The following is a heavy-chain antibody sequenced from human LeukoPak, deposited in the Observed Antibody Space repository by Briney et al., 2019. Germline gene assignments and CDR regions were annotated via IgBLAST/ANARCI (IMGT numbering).Heavy chain of an antibody. D-gene: IGHD6-19*01. CDR2: ISGSGGST. V-gene: IGHV3-23*01. CDR3: AKDPYSSGWYRIDSEFDY. CDR1: GFTFSSYA. J-gene: IGHJ4*02. Sequence: WGTLSLSCAASGFTFSSYAMSWVRQAPGKGLEWVSAISGSGGSTYYADSVKGRFTISRDNSKNTLYLQMNSLRAKDTAVYYCAKDPYSSGWYRIDSEFDYWGQRTLVTVSS.